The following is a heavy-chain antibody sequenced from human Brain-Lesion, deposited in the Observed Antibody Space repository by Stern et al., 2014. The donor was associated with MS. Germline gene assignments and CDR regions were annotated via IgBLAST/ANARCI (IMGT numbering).Heavy chain of an antibody. CDR1: GYIFTGHY. CDR2: INPNTGSP. CDR3: ARDQRGITIFGVVTDYYYLGMDV. Sequence: VQLVESGAEVKKPGASVKVSCKTSGYIFTGHYIHRVRQAPGQGLEWMEWINPNTGSPKYAQKVQGRVTMSRDTYISTAYVELSSLTSDDTAVYYCARDQRGITIFGVVTDYYYLGMDVWGQGTTVTVSS. D-gene: IGHD3-3*01. V-gene: IGHV1-2*02. J-gene: IGHJ6*02.